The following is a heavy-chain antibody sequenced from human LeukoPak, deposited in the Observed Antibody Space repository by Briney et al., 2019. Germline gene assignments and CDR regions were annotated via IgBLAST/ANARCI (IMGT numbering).Heavy chain of an antibody. CDR1: GFTFSSYS. V-gene: IGHV3-30-3*01. D-gene: IGHD1-26*01. CDR2: ISYDGSNK. CDR3: ARGSDGELDYFGS. Sequence: GGSLRLSCAASGFTFSSYSMHWVRQAPGKGLEWVGVISYDGSNKYYADSVKGRFTISRDNSKNTLYLQMNSLRAEDTAVYYCARGSDGELDYFGSWGQGTLVTVSS. J-gene: IGHJ4*02.